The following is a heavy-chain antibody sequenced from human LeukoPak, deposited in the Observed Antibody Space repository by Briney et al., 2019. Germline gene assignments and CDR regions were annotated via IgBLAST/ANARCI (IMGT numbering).Heavy chain of an antibody. J-gene: IGHJ4*02. D-gene: IGHD7-27*01. CDR1: GFTFSSYA. CDR3: ARGTGEFEH. CDR2: ISGSGGST. V-gene: IGHV3-23*01. Sequence: PGGSLRLSCAASGFTFSSYAMSWVRQAPGKGLEWASAISGSGGSTYYADSVKGRFTISRDNSKNTLYLQMNNLRVEDTAVYYCARGTGEFEHWGQGTLVTVSS.